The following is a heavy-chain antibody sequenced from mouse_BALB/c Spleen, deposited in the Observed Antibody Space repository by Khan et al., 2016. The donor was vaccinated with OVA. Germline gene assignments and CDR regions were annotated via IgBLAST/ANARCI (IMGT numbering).Heavy chain of an antibody. CDR1: GYTFTSYW. V-gene: IGHV1S41*01. CDR3: ASENYYGRSCYAMDY. J-gene: IGHJ4*01. Sequence: DLVKPGASVKLSCKASGYTFTSYWINWIKQRPGQGLEWIGRIGPGSSNAYYNDMFKDKATLTVDTSSNTAYIQLSSLLSEDSAVYFCASENYYGRSCYAMDYWGQGTSVTVSA. D-gene: IGHD1-1*01. CDR2: IGPGSSNA.